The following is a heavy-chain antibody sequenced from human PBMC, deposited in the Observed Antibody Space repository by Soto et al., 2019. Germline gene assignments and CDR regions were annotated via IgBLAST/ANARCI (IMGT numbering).Heavy chain of an antibody. V-gene: IGHV4-31*03. D-gene: IGHD3-10*01. CDR1: GGSISSGGYY. Sequence: QVQLQESGPGLVKPSQTLSLTCTVSGGSISSGGYYWSWIRQHPGQGLEWIGYIYYSGSTYYNTSLNSRVTISVDTSKNQFSLKLSSVTAADTAVYYCATLTMVRGALWYYYGMDVWGQGTTVTVSS. CDR3: ATLTMVRGALWYYYGMDV. CDR2: IYYSGST. J-gene: IGHJ6*02.